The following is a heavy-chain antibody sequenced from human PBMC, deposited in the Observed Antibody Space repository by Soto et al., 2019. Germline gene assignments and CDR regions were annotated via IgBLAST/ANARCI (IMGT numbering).Heavy chain of an antibody. CDR3: AATMIVVAPFDY. D-gene: IGHD3-22*01. Sequence: GASVKVSCKASGGTFSSYAISWVRQAPGQGLEWMGGIIPIFGTANYAQKFQGRVTITADESTSTAYMELSSLRSEDTAVYYCAATMIVVAPFDYWGQGTLVTVS. CDR1: GGTFSSYA. J-gene: IGHJ4*02. CDR2: IIPIFGTA. V-gene: IGHV1-69*13.